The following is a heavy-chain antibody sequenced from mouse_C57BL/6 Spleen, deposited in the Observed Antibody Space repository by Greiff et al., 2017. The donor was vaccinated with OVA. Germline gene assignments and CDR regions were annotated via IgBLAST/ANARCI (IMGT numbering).Heavy chain of an antibody. CDR2: ISYDGSN. D-gene: IGHD4-1*01. Sequence: VQLLESGPGLVKPSQSLSLTCSVTGYSITSGYYWNWVRQFPGNKLEWMGYISYDGSNNYNPSLKNRISITRDTSKNQFFLKLNSVTTEDTATYYCARKELANYFDYWGQGTTLTVSS. CDR3: ARKELANYFDY. J-gene: IGHJ2*01. CDR1: GYSITSGYY. V-gene: IGHV3-6*01.